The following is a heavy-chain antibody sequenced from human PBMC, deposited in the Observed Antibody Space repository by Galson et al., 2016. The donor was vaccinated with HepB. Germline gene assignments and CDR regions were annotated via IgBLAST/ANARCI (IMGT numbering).Heavy chain of an antibody. CDR2: ISVSRGNT. V-gene: IGHV1-18*04. Sequence: SVKVSCKASGYTFSNFGLSRLRQAPGEGLEWMGWISVSRGNTNYAQKFQGSVTMTTDTSTSTAYMELRSLRSDDTAVYFCARDSPDDYNGYFCFDYWGQGTLVTVSS. J-gene: IGHJ4*02. CDR3: ARDSPDDYNGYFCFDY. D-gene: IGHD3-22*01. CDR1: GYTFSNFG.